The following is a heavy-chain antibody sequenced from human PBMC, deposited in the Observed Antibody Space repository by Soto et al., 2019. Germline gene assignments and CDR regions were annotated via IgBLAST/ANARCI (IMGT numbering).Heavy chain of an antibody. CDR2: VSGGGAST. J-gene: IGHJ4*02. D-gene: IGHD3-3*01. Sequence: HPGGSLRLSCAATGFSFAGYALTWVRQAPGKGLEWLSAVSGGGASTYYADSVRGRFSISRDVSGNMIYLQLNRLTAGDTATYYCAKTQTFNGYYGGFDAWGQGTRVTVSS. CDR1: GFSFAGYA. V-gene: IGHV3-23*01. CDR3: AKTQTFNGYYGGFDA.